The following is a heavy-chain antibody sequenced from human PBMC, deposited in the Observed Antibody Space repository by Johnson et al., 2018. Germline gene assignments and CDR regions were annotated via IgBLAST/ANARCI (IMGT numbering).Heavy chain of an antibody. CDR1: GFTFSTFG. V-gene: IGHV3-30*03. CDR2: ILYDGSNK. J-gene: IGHJ6*04. Sequence: QVQLVQSGGGVVQPGRSLRLSCAASGFTFSTFGMHWVRQAPGTGLEWVAVILYDGSNKYYADSVTGRFTISRDNSKNMLYLQMNSLGAEDTAVYYCARRRPYSSSSNYFYYGMDVWGKGTTVTVSS. CDR3: ARRRPYSSSSNYFYYGMDV. D-gene: IGHD6-6*01.